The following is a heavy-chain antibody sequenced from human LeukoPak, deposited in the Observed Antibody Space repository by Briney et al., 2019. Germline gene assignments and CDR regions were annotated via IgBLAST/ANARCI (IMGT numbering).Heavy chain of an antibody. Sequence: GASVKVSCKASGYTFTGYYMNWVRQAPGQGLERMGWINPNSGGTNYAQKFQGRVTMTGDTSISTAYMELSSLRSDDTAVCYCASRKQQLVRSGHSFDYWGQGTLVTVSS. CDR3: ASRKQQLVRSGHSFDY. CDR1: GYTFTGYY. D-gene: IGHD6-13*01. J-gene: IGHJ4*02. CDR2: INPNSGGT. V-gene: IGHV1-2*02.